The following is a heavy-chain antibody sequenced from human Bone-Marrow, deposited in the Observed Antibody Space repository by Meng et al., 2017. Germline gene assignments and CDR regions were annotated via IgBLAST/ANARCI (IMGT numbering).Heavy chain of an antibody. D-gene: IGHD3/OR15-3a*01. V-gene: IGHV1-2*06. CDR3: ARARGSLFSTAYPFDS. J-gene: IGHJ4*02. Sequence: ASVKVSCKSSGYTFTAYHIHWVRQAPGQGLEWIGRIDPYRNGTSYSQKLHDRVTMTSDTSIGTAYMELSSLSSGDSAVYYCARARGSLFSTAYPFDSWAQGTMVTVSS. CDR1: GYTFTAYH. CDR2: IDPYRNGT.